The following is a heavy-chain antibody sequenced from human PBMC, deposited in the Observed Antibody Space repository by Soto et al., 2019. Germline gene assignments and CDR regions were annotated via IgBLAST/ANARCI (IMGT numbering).Heavy chain of an antibody. J-gene: IGHJ4*02. CDR3: ARRRETKTHLLFEY. D-gene: IGHD3-10*01. CDR2: ISFNNNYI. CDR1: GFTLSTYS. Sequence: LRLSFASSGFTLSTYSMTLFLQSPGKGLGWVAFISFNNNYIYYADSVKGRFTISRDNPRDSLYLQMNSLRAEETAVYYCARRRETKTHLLFEYWGQGNLVTVSS. V-gene: IGHV3-21*01.